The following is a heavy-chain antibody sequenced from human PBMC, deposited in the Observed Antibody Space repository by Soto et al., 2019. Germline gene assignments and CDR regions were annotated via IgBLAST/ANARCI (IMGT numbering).Heavy chain of an antibody. CDR2: MNPNSGNT. V-gene: IGHV1-8*01. CDR3: ARDDDLDSDMVLFDF. Sequence: QVQLVQSGAEVKKPGASVKVSCKASGYTFTSYDINWVRQATGQGLEWMGWMNPNSGNTGYAQKFQGRVTMTRNTSISTAYMELRSLKSDDTAVYYCARDDDLDSDMVLFDFWGQGTLVTVSS. CDR1: GYTFTSYD. D-gene: IGHD5-18*01. J-gene: IGHJ4*02.